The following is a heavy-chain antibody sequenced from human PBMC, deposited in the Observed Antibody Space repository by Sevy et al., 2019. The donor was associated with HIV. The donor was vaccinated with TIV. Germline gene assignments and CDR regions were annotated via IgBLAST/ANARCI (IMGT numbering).Heavy chain of an antibody. CDR1: GFTFSSYA. CDR3: AKDHLQGPYDY. J-gene: IGHJ4*02. V-gene: IGHV3-23*01. Sequence: GGSLRLSCAASGFTFSSYAMSWVRHAPGKGLEWVSALSGSGGCTYYADSVKGRFTISRDNSKNTLYLQMNSLRAEDTAVYYCAKDHLQGPYDYWGQGTLVTVSS. CDR2: LSGSGGCT.